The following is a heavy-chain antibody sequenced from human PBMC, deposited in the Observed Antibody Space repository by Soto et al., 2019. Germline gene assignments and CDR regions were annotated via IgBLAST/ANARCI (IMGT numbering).Heavy chain of an antibody. CDR1: GGSFSGYY. J-gene: IGHJ4*02. V-gene: IGHV4-34*01. Sequence: SETLSLTCAVYGGSFSGYYWSWIRQPPGKGLEWIGEINHSGSTNYNPSLKSRVTISADTSMNQFSLALTSVTAADTAMYYCARGSTTEKVDSWGQGILVTVSS. CDR3: ARGSTTEKVDS. CDR2: INHSGST.